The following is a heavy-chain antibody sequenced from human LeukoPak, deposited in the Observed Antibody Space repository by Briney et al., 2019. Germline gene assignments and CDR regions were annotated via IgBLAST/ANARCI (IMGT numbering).Heavy chain of an antibody. CDR2: ISGGGGST. Sequence: PGGSLRLSCAASGFTFSSYAMSWVRQAPGKGLEWVSAISGGGGSTYYADSVKGRFTISRDNAKNSLYLQMNSLRAEDTAVYYCARARIAAAGNFDYWGQGTLVTVSS. J-gene: IGHJ4*02. CDR3: ARARIAAAGNFDY. V-gene: IGHV3-23*01. D-gene: IGHD6-13*01. CDR1: GFTFSSYA.